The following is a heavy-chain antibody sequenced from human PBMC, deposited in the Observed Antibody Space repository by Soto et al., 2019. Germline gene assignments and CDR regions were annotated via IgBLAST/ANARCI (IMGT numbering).Heavy chain of an antibody. CDR2: IYPGDSDT. J-gene: IGHJ4*02. CDR1: GYSFTSYW. V-gene: IGHV5-51*01. D-gene: IGHD3-22*01. Sequence: PXXSLKISCKGSGYSFTSYWIVWVRQMPGKGLEWMGIIYPGDSDTRYSPSFQGQVTISADKSISTAYLQWSSLKASDTAMYYCARHQGYDSSGYYFGYWGQGTLVTVSS. CDR3: ARHQGYDSSGYYFGY.